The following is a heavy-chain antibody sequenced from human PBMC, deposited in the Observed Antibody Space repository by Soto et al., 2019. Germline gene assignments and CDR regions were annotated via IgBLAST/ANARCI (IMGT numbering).Heavy chain of an antibody. J-gene: IGHJ4*02. V-gene: IGHV1-3*01. CDR1: GYTFTRYA. D-gene: IGHD3-10*01. CDR2: INPGTGNT. CDR3: ARDGGTLPRGVTNFDC. Sequence: ASVKVSCKASGYTFTRYAIYWVRQASGQRPECMGYINPGTGNTKYSQKFQGRVTFSRDTSASTVYMELSSLRSEDTAVYYCARDGGTLPRGVTNFDCWGQGTQVTVSS.